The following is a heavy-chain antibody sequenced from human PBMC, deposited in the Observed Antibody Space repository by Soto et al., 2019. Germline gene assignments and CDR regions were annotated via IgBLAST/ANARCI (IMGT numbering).Heavy chain of an antibody. Sequence: QVQLQQWGAGLLKPSETLSLTCAVYGGSFTDYYWTWIRQPPGKGLEWIGEINHSGSTNYNPSLKNRVTISLDTSKNQFSLKVNSVTAADTADYFCARLRARLLSHAFDFWGQGTLVTVSS. CDR1: GGSFTDYY. J-gene: IGHJ3*01. CDR3: ARLRARLLSHAFDF. CDR2: INHSGST. D-gene: IGHD3-16*02. V-gene: IGHV4-34*01.